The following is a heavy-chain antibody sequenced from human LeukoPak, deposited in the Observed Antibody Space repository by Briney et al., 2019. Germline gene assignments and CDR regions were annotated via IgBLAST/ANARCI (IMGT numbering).Heavy chain of an antibody. CDR1: GGSISTYY. CDR2: IYYSGST. Sequence: SETLSLTCTVSGGSISTYYWNWIRQPPGKGLEWIGYIYYSGSTNYNPSLKSRVTISVDTSKNQFSLKLRSVTAADTAVYYCARVYYSSSYDYWYFDLWGRGTLVTVSS. V-gene: IGHV4-59*01. CDR3: ARVYYSSSYDYWYFDL. J-gene: IGHJ2*01. D-gene: IGHD6-13*01.